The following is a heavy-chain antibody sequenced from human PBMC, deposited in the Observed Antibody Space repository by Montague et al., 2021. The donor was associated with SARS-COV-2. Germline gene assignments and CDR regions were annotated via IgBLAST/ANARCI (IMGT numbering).Heavy chain of an antibody. CDR3: AQTRGGAYYYPLDV. V-gene: IGHV4-59*11. D-gene: IGHD1-14*01. Sequence: SETLSLTCTVSGGSISNHICSWIWHTPAKGLEWIWYMYNGGSIDYNPSLKSRVTISVDTSKNQFSVKLSSVTAADTAVYYCAQTRGGAYYYPLDVWGQGITVTVSS. CDR2: MYNGGSI. J-gene: IGHJ6*02. CDR1: GGSISNHI.